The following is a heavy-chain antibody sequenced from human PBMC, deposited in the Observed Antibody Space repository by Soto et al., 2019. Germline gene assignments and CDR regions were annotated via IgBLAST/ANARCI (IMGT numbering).Heavy chain of an antibody. V-gene: IGHV1-69*13. CDR3: ARGGIAAARAPDYFDD. Sequence: SVKVSCKASGGTFSSYAISWVRQAPGQGLEWMGGIIPIFGTANYAQKFQGRVTITADESTSTAYMELSSLRSEDTAVYYCARGGIAAARAPDYFDDWGQGTLVAVSS. D-gene: IGHD6-13*01. CDR2: IIPIFGTA. CDR1: GGTFSSYA. J-gene: IGHJ4*02.